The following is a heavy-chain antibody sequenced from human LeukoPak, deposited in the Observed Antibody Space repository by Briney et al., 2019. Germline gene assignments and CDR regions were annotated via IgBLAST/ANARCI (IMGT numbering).Heavy chain of an antibody. CDR2: INTDGSFT. CDR3: AREAKVGGALQY. CDR1: GFTFSDYW. Sequence: GGSLRLSCAASGFTFSDYWLHWVRQAPGKGLVWVSRINTDGSFTRYADSVQGRFTISRDTAKNTLFLQMNSLRAEDTAVYYCAREAKVGGALQYWGQGILVTVSS. D-gene: IGHD1-26*01. J-gene: IGHJ4*02. V-gene: IGHV3-74*01.